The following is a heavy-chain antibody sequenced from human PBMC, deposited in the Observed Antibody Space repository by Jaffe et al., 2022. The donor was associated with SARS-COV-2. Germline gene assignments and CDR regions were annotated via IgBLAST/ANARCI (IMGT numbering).Heavy chain of an antibody. CDR2: ISGSGGTT. D-gene: IGHD5-12*01. Sequence: EVQLLESGGGLVQPGGSLRLSCAASGFTFSNYFLSWVRQAPGKGLEWVAAISGSGGTTYYADSVKGRFTISRDNSKDTLYLQMNSLRAEDTAVYYCAKGNREATIQNGMDVWGQGTTVTVSS. V-gene: IGHV3-23*01. CDR3: AKGNREATIQNGMDV. J-gene: IGHJ6*02. CDR1: GFTFSNYF.